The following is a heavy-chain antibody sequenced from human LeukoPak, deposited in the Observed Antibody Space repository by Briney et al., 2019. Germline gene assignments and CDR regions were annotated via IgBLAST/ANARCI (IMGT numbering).Heavy chain of an antibody. CDR1: GYTFTSYG. CDR3: ARDKVGVPGCSSSTRNYYFDY. Sequence: ASVKVSCKASGYTFTSYGISWVRQAPGQGLEWMGWISANDGNTDYPQKFQGRVTMTRDTSTSTVYMELSSLRSEDTAVYYCARDKVGVPGCSSSTRNYYFDYWGQGTLVTVSS. J-gene: IGHJ4*02. D-gene: IGHD6-6*01. CDR2: ISANDGNT. V-gene: IGHV1-18*01.